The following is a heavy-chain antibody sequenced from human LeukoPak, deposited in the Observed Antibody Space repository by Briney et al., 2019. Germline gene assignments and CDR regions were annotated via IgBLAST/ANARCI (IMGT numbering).Heavy chain of an antibody. V-gene: IGHV3-9*01. Sequence: GGSLRLSCAASGFTFDGYAMHWVRQAPGKGLEWVSGISWNSGSIGYADSVKGRFTISRDNAKNSLYLQMNSLRAEDTAVYYCAREEYSGYDTALFDYWGQGTLVTVSS. CDR1: GFTFDGYA. CDR2: ISWNSGSI. D-gene: IGHD5-12*01. CDR3: AREEYSGYDTALFDY. J-gene: IGHJ4*02.